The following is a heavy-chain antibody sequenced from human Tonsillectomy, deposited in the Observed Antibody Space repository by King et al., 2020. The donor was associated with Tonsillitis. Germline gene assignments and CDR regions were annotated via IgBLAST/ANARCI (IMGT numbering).Heavy chain of an antibody. J-gene: IGHJ4*02. CDR3: TRPLAYGEFDY. Sequence: DVQLVESGGGLVPPGGSLKLSCAASGFTFSGSAMHWVRQASGKGREGGGRIRSKANSYGTAYAASVKGRFTISRDDSKNTAYLQMNSMKTEDTAVYYCTRPLAYGEFDYWGQGTLVTVSS. CDR1: GFTFSGSA. CDR2: IRSKANSYGT. D-gene: IGHD3-16*01. V-gene: IGHV3-73*02.